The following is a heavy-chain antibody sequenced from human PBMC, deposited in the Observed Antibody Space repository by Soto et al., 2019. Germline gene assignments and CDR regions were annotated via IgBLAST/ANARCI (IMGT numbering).Heavy chain of an antibody. CDR1: GYSFASSL. CDR2: IYPGDSDT. Sequence: LKISFKGSGYSFASSLIGWVRQIPGKGLEWMGIIYPGDSDTRYSPSLQGQVTISADKSTSTAYLQWSSLRASETAMYYCARNHDSGCSSFDYWGQGPLVTVSS. V-gene: IGHV5-51*01. D-gene: IGHD3-22*01. J-gene: IGHJ4*02. CDR3: ARNHDSGCSSFDY.